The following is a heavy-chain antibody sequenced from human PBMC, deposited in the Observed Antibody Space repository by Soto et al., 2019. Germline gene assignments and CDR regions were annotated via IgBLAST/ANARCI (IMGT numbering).Heavy chain of an antibody. CDR3: ARVKRPAGYIDL. Sequence: QVQLVESGGGLVKPGGSLRLSCGASKFTFSDYYMSWIRQAPGKGLEWVSYISSGGNYTNYADSVKGRFTISRDNAKNSLYLQMNSLRDEDTAVFYCARVKRPAGYIDLWGRGTLVTVSS. CDR1: KFTFSDYY. CDR2: ISSGGNYT. J-gene: IGHJ2*01. V-gene: IGHV3-11*06.